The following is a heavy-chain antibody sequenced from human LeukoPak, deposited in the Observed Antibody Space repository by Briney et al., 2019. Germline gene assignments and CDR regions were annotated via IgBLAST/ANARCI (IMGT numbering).Heavy chain of an antibody. CDR1: GYSISSGNY. J-gene: IGHJ5*02. D-gene: IGHD5-24*01. CDR3: ARDKAPLGPAQYNWFDP. Sequence: PLETLSLTCAVSGYSISSGNYWGWIRQPPGKGLEWIGSIYHTGSTYYNPSLKSRVTISVDTSKNQFSLKLNSVTAADTAVYYCARDKAPLGPAQYNWFDPWGQGTLVTVSS. V-gene: IGHV4-38-2*02. CDR2: IYHTGST.